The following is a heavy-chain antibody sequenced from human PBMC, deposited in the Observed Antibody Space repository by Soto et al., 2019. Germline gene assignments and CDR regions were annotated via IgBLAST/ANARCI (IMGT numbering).Heavy chain of an antibody. V-gene: IGHV3-11*06. Sequence: QVQLVESGGGLVKPGGSLRLSCPASGFTFSDYYMSWIRQSPGKGLEWISYIVSGSTYTNYADSVKGRFTISRDNAKESLYLEMNSLRAEDTAVYYCARVDGESRMDVWGQGTTVSVSS. CDR2: IVSGSTYT. CDR1: GFTFSDYY. J-gene: IGHJ6*02. D-gene: IGHD2-21*01. CDR3: ARVDGESRMDV.